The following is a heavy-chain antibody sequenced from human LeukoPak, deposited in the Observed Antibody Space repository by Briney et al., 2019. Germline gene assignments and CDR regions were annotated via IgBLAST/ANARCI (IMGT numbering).Heavy chain of an antibody. J-gene: IGHJ6*02. CDR3: ARDRVVVTATHTNYGMDV. CDR1: GYTFTSYG. D-gene: IGHD2-21*02. CDR2: ISAYNGNT. V-gene: IGHV1-18*01. Sequence: GASVKVSCKASGYTFTSYGISWVRQAPGQGLEWMGWISAYNGNTNYAQKLQGRVTMTTDTSTSTAYMELRSLRSDDTAVYYCARDRVVVTATHTNYGMDVWGQGTTVTVSS.